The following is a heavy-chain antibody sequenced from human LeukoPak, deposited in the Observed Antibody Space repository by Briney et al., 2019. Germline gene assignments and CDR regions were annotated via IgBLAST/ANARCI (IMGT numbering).Heavy chain of an antibody. CDR3: ARVSGRIDY. Sequence: SETLSLTCTVSGGSISSYYWSWIWQPPGKGLEWIGYIYYSGSTNYNPSLKSRVTISVDTSKNRFSLKLSSVTAADTAVYYCARVSGRIDYWGQGTLVTVSS. D-gene: IGHD7-27*01. V-gene: IGHV4-59*01. J-gene: IGHJ4*02. CDR2: IYYSGST. CDR1: GGSISSYY.